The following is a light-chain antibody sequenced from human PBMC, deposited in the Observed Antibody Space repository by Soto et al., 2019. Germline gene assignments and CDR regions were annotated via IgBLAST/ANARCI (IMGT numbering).Light chain of an antibody. Sequence: EIVLTQSPATLSLSPGERATLSCRASQSVSSYLAWYQQKPGQAPRLPIYGASTRATGIPARFSGGGSGTEFTLTISSLQSEDFAVYYCQNRMNWPRRTFGQGTKVDIK. CDR3: QNRMNWPRRT. V-gene: IGKV3-11*01. CDR1: QSVSSY. CDR2: GAS. J-gene: IGKJ1*01.